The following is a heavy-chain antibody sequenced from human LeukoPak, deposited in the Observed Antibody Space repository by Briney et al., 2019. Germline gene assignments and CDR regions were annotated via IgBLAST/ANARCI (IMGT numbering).Heavy chain of an antibody. CDR3: AREGTAGTNLNWFDP. CDR1: GGSISSYY. V-gene: IGHV4-59*01. J-gene: IGHJ5*02. CDR2: ISYSGST. D-gene: IGHD1-1*01. Sequence: RSETLSLTCTVSGGSISSYYWSWIRQPPGKGLEWIGYISYSGSTNFNPSQKSRLAISVDTSKNQFSLKLSSLTAADTAVYYCAREGTAGTNLNWFDPWGQGTLVTVSS.